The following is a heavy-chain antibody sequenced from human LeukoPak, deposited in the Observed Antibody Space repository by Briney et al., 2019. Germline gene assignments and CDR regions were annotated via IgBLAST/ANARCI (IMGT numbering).Heavy chain of an antibody. D-gene: IGHD6-6*01. V-gene: IGHV4-59*08. CDR3: ARHTYARPFDS. J-gene: IGHJ4*02. CDR2: IYYSGDS. Sequence: EWIGYIYYSGDSNYNPSLKSRATISLDTSKNQFSLKVSSVTAADTAIYYCARHTYARPFDSWGQGTLVTVSS.